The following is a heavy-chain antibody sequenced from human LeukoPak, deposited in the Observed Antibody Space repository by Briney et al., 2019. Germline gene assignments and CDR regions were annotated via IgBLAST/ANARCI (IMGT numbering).Heavy chain of an antibody. CDR3: ASSTVSDAGFDY. J-gene: IGHJ4*02. CDR2: IYNSGSI. V-gene: IGHV4-59*01. D-gene: IGHD4-11*01. Sequence: SETLSLTCTVSGGSISSYYWSWIRQPPGKGLESIGYIYNSGSIKYNPSLKGRVTISVDTSRNQLSLKVSSVTAADTAMYYCASSTVSDAGFDYWGQGTLVTVSS. CDR1: GGSISSYY.